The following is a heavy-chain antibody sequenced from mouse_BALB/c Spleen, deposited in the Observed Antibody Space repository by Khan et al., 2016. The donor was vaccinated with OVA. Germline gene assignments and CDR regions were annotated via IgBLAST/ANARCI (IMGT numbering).Heavy chain of an antibody. CDR3: ARTGYYYFDY. CDR2: IGSDSSTI. D-gene: IGHD2-3*01. Sequence: EVELVESGGGLVQPGGSRKLSCAASGFTFSGFGMHWVRQAPEKGLEWVAFIGSDSSTIYYADTVKGRFTISSDIPKKTLFLKMTSLRTEDKAMYFCARTGYYYFDYWGQGTTLTVSS. CDR1: GFTFSGFG. V-gene: IGHV5-17*02. J-gene: IGHJ2*01.